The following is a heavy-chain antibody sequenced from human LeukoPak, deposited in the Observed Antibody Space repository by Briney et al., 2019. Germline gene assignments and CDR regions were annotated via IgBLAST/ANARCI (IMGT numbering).Heavy chain of an antibody. J-gene: IGHJ4*02. CDR2: IYYSGST. V-gene: IGHV4-30-4*01. Sequence: PSETLSLTCTVSGGSISSGDYYWSWIRQPPGKGLEWIGYIYYSGSTYYNPSLKSRVTISVDTSKNQFSLKLSSVTAADTAVYYCARAPDGLWFDYWGQGTLVTVSS. D-gene: IGHD1-14*01. CDR3: ARAPDGLWFDY. CDR1: GGSISSGDYY.